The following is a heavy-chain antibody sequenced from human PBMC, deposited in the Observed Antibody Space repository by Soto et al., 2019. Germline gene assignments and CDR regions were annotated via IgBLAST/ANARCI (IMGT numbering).Heavy chain of an antibody. J-gene: IGHJ5*02. CDR2: VSSTGST. D-gene: IGHD6-13*01. CDR3: ARGVPAAGTDWFDP. Sequence: SETLSLTCTVSGGSISNYYWSWIWQPAEKRLEWIGRVSSTGSTYYNPSLKSRVTISVDTSKNQVSLNLTSVTAADTAVYYCARGVPAAGTDWFDPWGQGTLVTVSS. V-gene: IGHV4-4*07. CDR1: GGSISNYY.